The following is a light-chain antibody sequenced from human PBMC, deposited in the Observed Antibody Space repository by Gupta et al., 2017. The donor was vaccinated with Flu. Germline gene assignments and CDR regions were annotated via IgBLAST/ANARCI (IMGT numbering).Light chain of an antibody. V-gene: IGLV8-61*01. J-gene: IGLJ2*01. CDR3: MLDMGSDMSV. CDR2: DTD. CDR1: SGSVSPSHY. Sequence: QTVVTQESSLSVSPGETVTLTCGFTSGSVSPSHYPSWFQQTPVQPPRPLMSDTDTRSAGVPHRFSGSIIDNKAALTIAGAQADDEGSYYCMLDMGSDMSVFGGGTKLTVL.